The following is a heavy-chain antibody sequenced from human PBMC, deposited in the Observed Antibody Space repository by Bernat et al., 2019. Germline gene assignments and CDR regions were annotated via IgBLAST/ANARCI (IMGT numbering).Heavy chain of an antibody. CDR3: AKDFQYQLLWDGAYYYYGMDV. D-gene: IGHD2-2*01. Sequence: QVQLVESGGGVVQPGRSLRLSCAASGFTFSSYGMHWVRQAPGKGLEWVAVISYDGSNKYYADSVKGRFTISRDNSKNTLYLQMNSLRAEDTAVYYCAKDFQYQLLWDGAYYYYGMDVWGQGTTVTVSS. J-gene: IGHJ6*02. CDR2: ISYDGSNK. CDR1: GFTFSSYG. V-gene: IGHV3-30*18.